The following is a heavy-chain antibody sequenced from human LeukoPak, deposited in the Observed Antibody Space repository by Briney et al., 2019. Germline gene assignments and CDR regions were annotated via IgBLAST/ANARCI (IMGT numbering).Heavy chain of an antibody. CDR1: EFTFTNYA. D-gene: IGHD5-12*01. Sequence: GGSLRLSCAASEFTFTNYAMTWVRQAPGKGLEWVSSITASGGDIFHADSVKGRFTISRDDSRGTLNLQMNSLSIEDTAVYFCYPRRYSNRRTKVLRDYWGQGTLVTVSS. CDR2: ITASGGDI. CDR3: YPRRYSNRRTKVLRDY. J-gene: IGHJ4*02. V-gene: IGHV3-23*01.